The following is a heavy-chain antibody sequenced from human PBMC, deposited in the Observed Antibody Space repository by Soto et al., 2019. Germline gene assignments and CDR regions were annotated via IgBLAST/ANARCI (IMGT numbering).Heavy chain of an antibody. Sequence: EVQLVESGGGLVQPGRSLRLSCAASGFTFDDYAMHWVRQAPGKGMEWVSGISWNSGSIGYADSVKGLFTISRDNAKNSLYLQMNSLRAEDTALYYCAKVTMGGWFDPWGQGTLVTVSS. CDR2: ISWNSGSI. J-gene: IGHJ5*02. CDR1: GFTFDDYA. V-gene: IGHV3-9*01. CDR3: AKVTMGGWFDP. D-gene: IGHD3-10*01.